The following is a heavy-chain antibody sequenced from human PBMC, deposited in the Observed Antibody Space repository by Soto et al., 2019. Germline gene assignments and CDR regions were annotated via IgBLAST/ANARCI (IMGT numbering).Heavy chain of an antibody. V-gene: IGHV3-73*01. CDR1: GFTFSDSA. D-gene: IGHD2-15*01. CDR2: IRSKPNTDAT. Sequence: EVQLVESGGGLVQPGGSLKLSCAASGFTFSDSAMHWVRQASGKGLEWVGRIRSKPNTDATAYAASVKGRFTISRDDSKNTAYLQMNSLKTEDTAVYYCTRHVDCSGGSCYSGSYYYMDVWGKGTTVTVSS. J-gene: IGHJ6*03. CDR3: TRHVDCSGGSCYSGSYYYMDV.